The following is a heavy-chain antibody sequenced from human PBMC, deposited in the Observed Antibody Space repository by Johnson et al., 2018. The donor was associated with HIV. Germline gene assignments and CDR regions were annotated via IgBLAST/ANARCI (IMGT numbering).Heavy chain of an antibody. CDR3: AREESSPGGVAFDI. Sequence: VHLVDSGGGLVQPGGSLRLSCVASGFTFSRYAIHWVRQAPGKGLEYVSGISSNGGSTYYAHSVKGRFIISRDNSKNTLYLQMGSLGAEDMAVYYCAREESSPGGVAFDIWGQGTMVTVSS. D-gene: IGHD3-16*01. V-gene: IGHV3-64*01. J-gene: IGHJ3*02. CDR1: GFTFSRYA. CDR2: ISSNGGST.